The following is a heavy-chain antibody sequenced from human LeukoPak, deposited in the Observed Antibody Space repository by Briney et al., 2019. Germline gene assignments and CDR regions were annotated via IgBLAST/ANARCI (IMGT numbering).Heavy chain of an antibody. CDR2: IYYSGST. CDR1: GGSISSGDYY. J-gene: IGHJ6*02. D-gene: IGHD3-3*01. Sequence: SETLSLTCTVSGGSISSGDYYWSWIRQPPGKGLEWIGYIYYSGSTYYNPSLKSRVTISVDTSKNQFSLKLSSVTASDPAVYYCARESTYYDFWSCYLGYYYYGMDVWGQGTTVTVSS. CDR3: ARESTYYDFWSCYLGYYYYGMDV. V-gene: IGHV4-30-4*01.